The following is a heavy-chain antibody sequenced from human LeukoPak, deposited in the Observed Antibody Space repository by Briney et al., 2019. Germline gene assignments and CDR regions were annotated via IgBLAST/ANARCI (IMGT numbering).Heavy chain of an antibody. CDR2: ISYDGSNK. D-gene: IGHD3-3*01. Sequence: GRSLRLSCAASGFTFSSYAMHWVRQAPGKGLEWVAVISYDGSNKYYADSVKGRFTISRDNSKNTLYLQMNNLRAEDTAVYYCAREHNTYYDFWSGYSYGMDVWGQGTTVTVSS. CDR3: AREHNTYYDFWSGYSYGMDV. CDR1: GFTFSSYA. J-gene: IGHJ6*02. V-gene: IGHV3-30-3*01.